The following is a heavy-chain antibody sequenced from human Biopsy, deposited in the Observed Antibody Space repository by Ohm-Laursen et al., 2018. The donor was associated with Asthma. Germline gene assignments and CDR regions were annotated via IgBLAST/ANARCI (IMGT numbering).Heavy chain of an antibody. CDR3: ARKAGSCISRTCYSLDF. Sequence: SVRVSCQSLGGTFNTYVIGWARQAPGPGLEWMGGINSVFGTTTYPQKFQDRVTITADDSTSTVYMELSSLRSEDPAVYYCARKAGSCISRTCYSLDFWGQGTPVTVSS. CDR1: GGTFNTYV. CDR2: INSVFGTT. J-gene: IGHJ4*02. D-gene: IGHD2-2*01. V-gene: IGHV1-69*13.